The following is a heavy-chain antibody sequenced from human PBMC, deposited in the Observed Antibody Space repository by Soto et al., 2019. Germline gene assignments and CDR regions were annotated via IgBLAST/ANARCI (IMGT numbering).Heavy chain of an antibody. CDR3: ARISQYTYEESYSSGSYYFDY. Sequence: QVQLVQSGAEVKKPGASVKVSCKASGYTFTGYYMHWVRQAPGQGLEWMGWINPNSGGTNYAQKFQGWVTMTRDTSISTAYMELSRLRSDDTAVYYCARISQYTYEESYSSGSYYFDYWGQGTLVTVSS. D-gene: IGHD6-19*01. CDR2: INPNSGGT. J-gene: IGHJ4*02. CDR1: GYTFTGYY. V-gene: IGHV1-2*04.